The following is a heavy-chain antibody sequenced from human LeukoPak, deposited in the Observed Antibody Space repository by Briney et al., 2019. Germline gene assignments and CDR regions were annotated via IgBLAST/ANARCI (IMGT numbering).Heavy chain of an antibody. Sequence: SETLSLTCTVSGGSISSYYWSWIRQPPGKGLEWIGYIYYSGSTNYNPSLKSRVTISVDTSKNQFSLKLSSVTAADTAVYYCARTSVLPGNDYGDYFDYWGQETLVTVSS. J-gene: IGHJ4*02. CDR1: GGSISSYY. CDR2: IYYSGST. V-gene: IGHV4-59*08. D-gene: IGHD4-17*01. CDR3: ARTSVLPGNDYGDYFDY.